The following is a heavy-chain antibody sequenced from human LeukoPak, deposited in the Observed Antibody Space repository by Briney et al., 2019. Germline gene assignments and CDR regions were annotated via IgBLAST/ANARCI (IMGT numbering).Heavy chain of an antibody. CDR2: IYHSGST. Sequence: SETLSLTCTVSGYSISSGYYWGWIRQPPGKGLEWIGSIYHSGSTYYNPSLKSRVTISVDTSKNQFSLKLSSVTAADTALYYCARETYYYDSSGSTRFDYWGQGTLVTVSS. CDR1: GYSISSGYY. V-gene: IGHV4-38-2*02. CDR3: ARETYYYDSSGSTRFDY. D-gene: IGHD3-22*01. J-gene: IGHJ4*02.